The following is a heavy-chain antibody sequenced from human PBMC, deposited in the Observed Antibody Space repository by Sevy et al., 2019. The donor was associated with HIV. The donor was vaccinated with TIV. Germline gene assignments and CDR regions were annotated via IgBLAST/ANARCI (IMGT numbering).Heavy chain of an antibody. J-gene: IGHJ4*02. D-gene: IGHD2-8*01. V-gene: IGHV3-33*01. Sequence: GGSLRLSCAASGFTPSTYGMHWVRQAPGKRLEWVAVIGYDGSNIYYADSVKGRFTISRDNSKNTLFLQMDSLRAEDTAIYYCARDPRMYGDYLLAYFDYWGQGTLVTVSS. CDR2: IGYDGSNI. CDR1: GFTPSTYG. CDR3: ARDPRMYGDYLLAYFDY.